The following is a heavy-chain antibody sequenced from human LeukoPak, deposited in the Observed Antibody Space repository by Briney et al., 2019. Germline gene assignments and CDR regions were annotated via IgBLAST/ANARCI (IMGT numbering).Heavy chain of an antibody. CDR3: ARDSTVTTSKNYFYYYMDV. Sequence: PSETLSLTCTVSGGSISIYSWSWIRQPAGKGLEWIGRIYASGSTTYNPSLKGRVTMSVDTSKNQFPLKLSSVTAADTAVYYCARDSTVTTSKNYFYYYMDVWGKGTTVTVSS. D-gene: IGHD4-11*01. CDR1: GGSISIYS. V-gene: IGHV4-4*07. CDR2: IYASGST. J-gene: IGHJ6*03.